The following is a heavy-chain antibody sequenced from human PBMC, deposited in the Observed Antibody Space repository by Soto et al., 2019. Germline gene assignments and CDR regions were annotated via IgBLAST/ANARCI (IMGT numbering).Heavy chain of an antibody. CDR1: GGSISGSNW. Sequence: PSETLSLTYAVPGGSISGSNWWSWVRQPPGKGLEWIGEIYHSGSTNYNPSLKSRVTISVDKSKNQFSLKLSSVTAADTAVYYCATLPATSDFDYWGQGTLVTVSS. D-gene: IGHD2-2*01. J-gene: IGHJ4*02. V-gene: IGHV4-4*02. CDR3: ATLPATSDFDY. CDR2: IYHSGST.